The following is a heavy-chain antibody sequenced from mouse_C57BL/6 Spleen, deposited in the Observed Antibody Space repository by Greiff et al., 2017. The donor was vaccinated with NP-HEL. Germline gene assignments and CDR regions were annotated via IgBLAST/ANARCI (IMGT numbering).Heavy chain of an antibody. V-gene: IGHV1-69*01. CDR2: IDPSDSYT. J-gene: IGHJ2*01. Sequence: QVQLQQPGAELVMPGASVKLSCKASGYTFTSYWMHWVKQRPGQGLEWIGEIDPSDSYTNYNQKFKGKSTLTVDKSSSTAYMQLSSLTSEDSAVYYCAVITTVVATSYYFDYWGQGTTLTVSS. CDR3: AVITTVVATSYYFDY. CDR1: GYTFTSYW. D-gene: IGHD1-1*01.